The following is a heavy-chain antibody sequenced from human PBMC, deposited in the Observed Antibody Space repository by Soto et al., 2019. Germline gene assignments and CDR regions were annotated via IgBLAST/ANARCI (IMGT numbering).Heavy chain of an antibody. J-gene: IGHJ4*02. CDR2: IYHTGRT. D-gene: IGHD6-6*01. V-gene: IGHV4-31*03. CDR3: ARTDAYNSSFFDS. CDR1: GDSVNSAY. Sequence: QVQLQEMGPGLVKPSQTLTITCTVSGDSVNSAYWSWIRQLPGKGLEWMGNIYHTGRTFYNPSLKSRVAISIDTSKPLFSLKVRSVTAADTAVYYCARTDAYNSSFFDSWGQGTVVTVSS.